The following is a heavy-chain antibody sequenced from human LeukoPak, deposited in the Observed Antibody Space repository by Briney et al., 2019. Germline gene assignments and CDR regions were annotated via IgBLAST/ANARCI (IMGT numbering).Heavy chain of an antibody. D-gene: IGHD3-10*01. CDR3: ASHNAPYYGSGSYKGKTNDY. J-gene: IGHJ4*02. CDR1: GFTFSSYR. CDR2: ISSSSSTI. Sequence: GALRLSCAASGFTFSSYRMNWVRQAPGKGLEWVSYISSSSSTIYYADSVKGRFTISRDNAKNSLYLQMNSLRAEDTAVYYCASHNAPYYGSGSYKGKTNDYWGQGTLVTVSS. V-gene: IGHV3-48*04.